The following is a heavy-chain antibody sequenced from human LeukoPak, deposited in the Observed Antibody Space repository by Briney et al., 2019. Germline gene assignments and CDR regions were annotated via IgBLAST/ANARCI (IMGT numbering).Heavy chain of an antibody. J-gene: IGHJ5*02. CDR2: INPNSGDT. Sequence: ASVKVSCKASGYTFTGYYIHWVRQAPGQGLEWMGWINPNSGDTNYTQKFQDRVTMTRDTSTSTVYMELSSLRSEDTAVYYCARDPRYGSGQTWFDPWGQGTLVTVSS. V-gene: IGHV1-2*02. CDR1: GYTFTGYY. D-gene: IGHD3-10*01. CDR3: ARDPRYGSGQTWFDP.